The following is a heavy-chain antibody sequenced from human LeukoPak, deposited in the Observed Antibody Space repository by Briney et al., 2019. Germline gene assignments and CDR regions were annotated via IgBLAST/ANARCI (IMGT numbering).Heavy chain of an antibody. V-gene: IGHV3-66*01. Sequence: PGGSLRLSCTASGFTVTSDYMTWVRQAPGKGLEWVSVIHSSGNAYYADSVKGGFTISRDISQNTLHLQMNSLRAEDTATYYCVRGGSGWFLYDYWGQGTLVTVSS. D-gene: IGHD6-19*01. CDR1: GFTVTSDY. J-gene: IGHJ4*02. CDR3: VRGGSGWFLYDY. CDR2: IHSSGNA.